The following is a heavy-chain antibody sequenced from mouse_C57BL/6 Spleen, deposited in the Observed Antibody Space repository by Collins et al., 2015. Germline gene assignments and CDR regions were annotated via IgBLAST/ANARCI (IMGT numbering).Heavy chain of an antibody. CDR1: GFTFSSYG. D-gene: IGHD5-1*01. CDR2: ISSGGSYT. V-gene: IGHV5-6*01. CDR3: ARHTSMDY. Sequence: EVQLVESGGDLVKPGGSLKLSCAASGFTFSSYGMSWVRQTPDKRLERVATISSGGSYTYYPDSVKGRFTISRDNAKNTLYLQMSSLKSEDTAMYYCARHTSMDYWGQGTSVTVSS. J-gene: IGHJ4*01.